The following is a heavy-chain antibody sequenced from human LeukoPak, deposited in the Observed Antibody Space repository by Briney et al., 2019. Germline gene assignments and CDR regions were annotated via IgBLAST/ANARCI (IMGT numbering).Heavy chain of an antibody. V-gene: IGHV4-34*01. CDR3: ASLGTDIVVVPAARGYYYGMDV. CDR1: GGSFSGYY. Sequence: SETLSLTCAVYGGSFSGYYWSWIRQPPGKGLEWIGEINHSGSTNYNPSLKSRVTISVDTSKNQFSLKLSSVTAADTAVYCCASLGTDIVVVPAARGYYYGMDVWGQGTTVTVSS. J-gene: IGHJ6*02. D-gene: IGHD2-2*01. CDR2: INHSGST.